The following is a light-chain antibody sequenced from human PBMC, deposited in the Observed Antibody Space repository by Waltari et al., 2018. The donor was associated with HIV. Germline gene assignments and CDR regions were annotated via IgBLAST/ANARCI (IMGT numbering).Light chain of an antibody. CDR3: CSYAGRNNYYV. J-gene: IGLJ1*01. CDR2: EVT. CDR1: TIDIGNASL. Sequence: QSALTQDASVSGSPGQSITIPSTGHTIDIGNASLVSLYQQYPSRAPKLRIFEVTKLPAGVSPRFSGSRSGNTASLTITGLLVEDEADYYCCSYAGRNNYYVVGAGTTVTVL. V-gene: IGLV2-23*02.